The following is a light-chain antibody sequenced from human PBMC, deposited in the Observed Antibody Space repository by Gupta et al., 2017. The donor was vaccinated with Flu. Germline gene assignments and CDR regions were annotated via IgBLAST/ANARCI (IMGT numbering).Light chain of an antibody. J-gene: IGKJ2*01. V-gene: IGKV3-20*01. CDR2: GTS. CDR1: QTVITTF. CDR3: QQYAALPRT. Sequence: EIVLTQSPGTLSLSPGERATLSCRASQTVITTFLAWYQQRPGQAPRLLIYGTSTRATGTPDRFSGSGSGTDFSLTINRLEPEDFAVYYCQQYAALPRTFGQGTKLEMK.